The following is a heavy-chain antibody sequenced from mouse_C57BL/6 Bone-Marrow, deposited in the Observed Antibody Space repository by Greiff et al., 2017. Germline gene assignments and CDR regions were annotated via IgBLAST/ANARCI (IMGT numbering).Heavy chain of an antibody. CDR1: GFTFSSYT. Sequence: EVKLVESGGGLVKPGGSLKLSCAASGFTFSSYTMSWVRQTPGKRLEWVATISGGGGNTYYPDSVKGRFTLSIDKAKNTLYLQMSSLRSEDTALYYYSRHGYYYGSSFYYFDYWGQGTTLTVSS. D-gene: IGHD1-1*01. J-gene: IGHJ2*01. CDR2: ISGGGGNT. V-gene: IGHV5-9*01. CDR3: SRHGYYYGSSFYYFDY.